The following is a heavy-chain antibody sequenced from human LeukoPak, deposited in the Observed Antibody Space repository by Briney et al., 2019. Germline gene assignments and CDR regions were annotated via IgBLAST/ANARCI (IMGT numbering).Heavy chain of an antibody. CDR1: GYTLTELS. D-gene: IGHD2-15*01. CDR3: ARDRRHLGYCSGGSCPFDP. CDR2: FDPEDGET. J-gene: IGHJ5*02. V-gene: IGHV1-24*01. Sequence: ASVKVSCKVSGYTLTELSMHWVRQAPGKGLEWMGGFDPEDGETIYAQKFQGRVTMTEDTSTDTAYMELSSLRSEDTAVYYCARDRRHLGYCSGGSCPFDPWGQGTLVTVSS.